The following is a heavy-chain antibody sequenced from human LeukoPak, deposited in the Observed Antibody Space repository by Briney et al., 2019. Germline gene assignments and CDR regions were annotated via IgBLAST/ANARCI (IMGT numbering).Heavy chain of an antibody. CDR1: GFTFSSYW. CDR3: TTAYQSLSAFDI. V-gene: IGHV3-7*01. J-gene: IGHJ3*02. D-gene: IGHD2-2*01. Sequence: GGSLRLSCAASGFTFSSYWMSWVRQAPGKGLEWVANIKRDGSEKYYVGSVKGRFTISRDNAKNSLYLQMNSLRAEDTAVYYCTTAYQSLSAFDIWGQGTMVTVSS. CDR2: IKRDGSEK.